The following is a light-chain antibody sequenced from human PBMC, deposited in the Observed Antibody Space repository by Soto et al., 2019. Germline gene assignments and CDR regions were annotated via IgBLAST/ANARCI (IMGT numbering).Light chain of an antibody. J-gene: IGKJ1*01. CDR3: MQALQPPGT. Sequence: IGMTPSPLSLPVTPGEPASISCRSSQSLLHSNGYNYLDWYLQKPGQSPQLLIYLGSNRASGVPDRFSGSGSGTDFTLKISRVEAEDVGVYYCMQALQPPGTFGQGTKVDNK. CDR1: QSLLHSNGYNY. V-gene: IGKV2-28*01. CDR2: LGS.